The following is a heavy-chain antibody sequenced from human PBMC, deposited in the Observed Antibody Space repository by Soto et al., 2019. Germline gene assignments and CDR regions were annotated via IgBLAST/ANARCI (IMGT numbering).Heavy chain of an antibody. J-gene: IGHJ4*02. Sequence: LSLTCTVSGGSISSSSYYWGWIRQPPGKGLEWIGSIYYSGSTYYNPSLKSRVTISVDTSKNQFSLKLNSVTAADTAVYYCARHNLVLVPAPINYWGQGPLVTVSS. D-gene: IGHD2-2*01. CDR1: GGSISSSSYY. CDR2: IYYSGST. V-gene: IGHV4-39*01. CDR3: ARHNLVLVPAPINY.